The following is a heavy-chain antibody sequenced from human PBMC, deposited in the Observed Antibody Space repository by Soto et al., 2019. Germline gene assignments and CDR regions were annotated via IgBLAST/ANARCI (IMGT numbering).Heavy chain of an antibody. CDR1: GFMFSAYT. V-gene: IGHV3-21*06. J-gene: IGHJ1*01. Sequence: GGSLRLSCAASGFMFSAYTMNWVRQAPGKGLEWLSSISDDSSYRDYADSLRGRFTVSRDNARNSLYLQIDSLGVEDTAVYYCATPYYFNHWGPGTLVTVSS. D-gene: IGHD3-16*01. CDR2: ISDDSSYR. CDR3: ATPYYFNH.